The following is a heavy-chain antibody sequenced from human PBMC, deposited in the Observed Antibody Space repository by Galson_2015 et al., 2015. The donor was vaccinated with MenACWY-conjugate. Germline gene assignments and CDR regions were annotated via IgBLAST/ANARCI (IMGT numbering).Heavy chain of an antibody. Sequence: SLRLSCAASGFIFSSYAMSWVRQAPGKGLEWVSAMSGSGGSRNYADSVKGRFTIPRDNSKNTLYLQMNSLRAEDTAVYYCAKTYCSRTNCREPNWYFDLWGRGTLVTVSS. V-gene: IGHV3-23*01. CDR3: AKTYCSRTNCREPNWYFDL. D-gene: IGHD2-2*01. J-gene: IGHJ2*01. CDR1: GFIFSSYA. CDR2: MSGSGGSR.